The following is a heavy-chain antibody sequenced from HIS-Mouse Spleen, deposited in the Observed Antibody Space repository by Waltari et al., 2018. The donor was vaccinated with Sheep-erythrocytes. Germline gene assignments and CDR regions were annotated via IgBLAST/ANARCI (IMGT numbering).Heavy chain of an antibody. CDR1: GFTFSSYS. J-gene: IGHJ4*02. Sequence: EVQLVESGGGLVKPGGSLRLSCAASGFTFSSYSMNWVRQAPGMGLGWVSSISSSRSYIYYADSVKGRLTISRDNAKNSLYLQMNSRRAEDTAVYYCARVASGATFDYWGQGTLVTVSS. D-gene: IGHD1-26*01. CDR2: ISSSRSYI. V-gene: IGHV3-21*01. CDR3: ARVASGATFDY.